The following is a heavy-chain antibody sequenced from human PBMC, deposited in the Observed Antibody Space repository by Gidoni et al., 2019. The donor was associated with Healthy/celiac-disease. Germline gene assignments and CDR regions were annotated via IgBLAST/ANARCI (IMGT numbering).Heavy chain of an antibody. CDR2: INAGNGNT. V-gene: IGHV1-3*01. CDR3: ARVVRGVYYFDY. Sequence: QVQLVQSGAEVKKTGASVKVSCKDSGYTFTSYAMHWVRQAPGQRLEWMGWINAGNGNTKYSQKFQGRVTITIDTSASTAYMELSSLSSEDTAVYYCARVVRGVYYFDYWGQGTLVTVSS. J-gene: IGHJ4*02. D-gene: IGHD3-10*01. CDR1: GYTFTSYA.